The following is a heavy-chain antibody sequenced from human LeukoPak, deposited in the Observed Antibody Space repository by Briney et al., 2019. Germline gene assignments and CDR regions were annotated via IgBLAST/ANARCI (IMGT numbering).Heavy chain of an antibody. CDR1: GFNFSTYV. V-gene: IGHV3-30*04. D-gene: IGHD6-13*01. CDR2: ISFDGSYK. J-gene: IGHJ4*02. CDR3: AKDSFGWYSSSWYPQKFDY. Sequence: PGGSLRLSCAASGFNFSTYVMHWVRQAPGKGLEWVAVISFDGSYKSYADSVKGRFTISRDNSKNTLYLQMNSLRAEDTAVYYCAKDSFGWYSSSWYPQKFDYWGQGTLVTVSS.